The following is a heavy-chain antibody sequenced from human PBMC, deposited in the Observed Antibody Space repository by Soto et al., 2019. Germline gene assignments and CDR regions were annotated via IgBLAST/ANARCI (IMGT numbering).Heavy chain of an antibody. CDR3: ATQGFGALHGLVDV. CDR2: IYYSGST. J-gene: IGHJ6*02. V-gene: IGHV4-39*01. CDR1: GGSISSSSYY. Sequence: SETLSLTCTVSGGSISSSSYYWGWIRQPPGKGLEWIGSIYYSGSTYYNPSLKSRVTISVDTSKNQFSLKLSSVTAEDTALYYCATQGFGALHGLVDVWGQGTTVTVS. D-gene: IGHD3-10*01.